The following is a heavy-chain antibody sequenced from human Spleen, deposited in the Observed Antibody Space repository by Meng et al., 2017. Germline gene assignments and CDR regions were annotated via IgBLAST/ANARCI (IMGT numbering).Heavy chain of an antibody. Sequence: SETLSLTCTVSGASLRSGTYSWTWIRQPAGKGLEWIGRSYTSGSTNYNPSRKSRGTMSVDTSKDQFSRKLSSVTAANKAVYYCARDQLMRGGIQLWLGYWGQGTLVTVSS. CDR2: SYTSGST. J-gene: IGHJ4*02. V-gene: IGHV4-61*02. CDR3: ARDQLMRGGIQLWLGY. CDR1: GASLRSGTYS. D-gene: IGHD5-18*01.